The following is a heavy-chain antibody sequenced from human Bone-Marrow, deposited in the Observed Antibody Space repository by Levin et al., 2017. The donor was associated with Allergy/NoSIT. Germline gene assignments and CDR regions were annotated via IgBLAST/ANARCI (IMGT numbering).Heavy chain of an antibody. CDR1: GGSIDNFY. D-gene: IGHD3-10*01. J-gene: IGHJ6*02. V-gene: IGHV4-59*01. CDR3: ASSGLRSMVYYHNGMDV. Sequence: SQTLSLTCTVSGGSIDNFYWSWIRQPPGKGLEWIGYIYHSGSTMSNPSLKSRVTISVDTSKNQFSLRLPSVTAADTAVYYCASSGLRSMVYYHNGMDVWGPGTTVTVSS. CDR2: IYHSGST.